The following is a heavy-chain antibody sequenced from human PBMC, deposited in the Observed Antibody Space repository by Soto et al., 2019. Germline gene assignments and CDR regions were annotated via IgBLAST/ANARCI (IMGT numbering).Heavy chain of an antibody. Sequence: GGSLRLSCAASGFTFSSYSMNWVRQAPGKGLEWVSSISSSSSYIYYADSVKGRFTISRDNAKNSLYLQMNSLRAEDTAVYYCARDLPVAPNTFDYWGQGTLVTVSS. CDR2: ISSSSSYI. CDR1: GFTFSSYS. V-gene: IGHV3-21*01. CDR3: ARDLPVAPNTFDY. J-gene: IGHJ4*02. D-gene: IGHD6-19*01.